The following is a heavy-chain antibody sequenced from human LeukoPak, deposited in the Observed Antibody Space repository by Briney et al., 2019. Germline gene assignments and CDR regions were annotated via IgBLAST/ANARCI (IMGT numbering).Heavy chain of an antibody. Sequence: GGSLRHSCAASGFTFSSYSMNWVRQAPGKGLEWVSSISSSSSYIYYADSVKGRFTISRDNAKNSLYLQMNSLRAEDTAVYYCARERLAYNWFDPWGQGTLVTVSS. CDR2: ISSSSSYI. J-gene: IGHJ5*02. CDR1: GFTFSSYS. D-gene: IGHD4-17*01. CDR3: ARERLAYNWFDP. V-gene: IGHV3-21*01.